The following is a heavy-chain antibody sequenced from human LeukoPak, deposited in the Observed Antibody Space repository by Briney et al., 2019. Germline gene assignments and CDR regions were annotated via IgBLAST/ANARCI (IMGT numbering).Heavy chain of an antibody. CDR1: GGSISSSSYY. CDR3: ARFGSGWWYNDY. D-gene: IGHD6-19*01. J-gene: IGHJ4*02. CDR2: IYYSGST. Sequence: SETLSLTCTVSGGSISSSSYYWGWIRQPPGKGLEWIGSIYYSGSTYYNPSLKSRVTISIDTSKNQFSLKLSSVTAADTAVYYCARFGSGWWYNDYWGQGTLVTVSS. V-gene: IGHV4-39*07.